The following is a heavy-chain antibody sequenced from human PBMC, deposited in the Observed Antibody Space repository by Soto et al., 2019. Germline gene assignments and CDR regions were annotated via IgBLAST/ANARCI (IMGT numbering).Heavy chain of an antibody. CDR3: ARGSYCSGGSCYSDVSYYYYGMDV. J-gene: IGHJ6*02. CDR1: GFTFSSYW. D-gene: IGHD2-15*01. CDR2: INSDGSST. V-gene: IGHV3-74*01. Sequence: RLSCAASGFTFSSYWMHWVRQAPGKGLVWVSRINSDGSSTSYADSVKGRFTISRDNAKNTLYLQMNSLRAEDTAVYYCARGSYCSGGSCYSDVSYYYYGMDVWGQGTTVTVSS.